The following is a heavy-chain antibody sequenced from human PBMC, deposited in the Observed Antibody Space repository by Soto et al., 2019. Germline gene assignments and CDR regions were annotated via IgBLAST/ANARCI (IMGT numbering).Heavy chain of an antibody. CDR3: TRDTGYTFGSLNY. CDR2: MNAGVGNT. CDR1: GYTFTDYA. V-gene: IGHV1-3*01. J-gene: IGHJ4*02. Sequence: HVELVQSGADVKKPGASVTISCKASGYTFTDYALHWVRQAPGQRLEWMGWMNAGVGNTLYSQKFQGRITITRDTSASTAYMELNSLKSEDTAIYYCTRDTGYTFGSLNYWGPGTLVTVSS. D-gene: IGHD5-18*01.